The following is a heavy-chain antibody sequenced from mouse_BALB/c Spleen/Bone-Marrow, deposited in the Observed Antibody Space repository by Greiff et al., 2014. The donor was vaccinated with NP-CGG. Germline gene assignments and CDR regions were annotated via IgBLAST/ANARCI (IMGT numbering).Heavy chain of an antibody. CDR3: ARHRYYFDY. J-gene: IGHJ2*01. V-gene: IGHV5-12-1*01. CDR2: ISSGGGST. Sequence: VQLKESGGGLVKPGGSLKLSCAASGSAFSSYDMSWVRQTPGKRLEWVAYISSGGGSTYYPDTVKGRFTISRDNAKNTLYLQMSSLKSEDTAMYYCARHRYYFDYWGQGTTLTVSS. CDR1: GSAFSSYD.